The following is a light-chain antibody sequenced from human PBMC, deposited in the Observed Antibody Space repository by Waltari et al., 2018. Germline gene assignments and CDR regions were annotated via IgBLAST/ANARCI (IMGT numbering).Light chain of an antibody. Sequence: QSALTQPRSVSGSPGQSVAISCTGTSSDVGGHNYVSWYQQHPGKAPKLLIYDVTERPSGVPDRFSGSKSGNTASLTVSGLQAEDEADYYCCSFAGNNNVVFGGGTKLTVL. J-gene: IGLJ2*01. CDR3: CSFAGNNNVV. CDR2: DVT. V-gene: IGLV2-11*01. CDR1: SSDVGGHNY.